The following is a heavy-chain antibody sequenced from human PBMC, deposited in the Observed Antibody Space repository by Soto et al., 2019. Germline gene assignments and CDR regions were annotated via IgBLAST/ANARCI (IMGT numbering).Heavy chain of an antibody. D-gene: IGHD1-26*01. J-gene: IGHJ4*02. CDR2: MSPNNGDT. CDR3: ARGDDEGVDY. Sequence: QVQLVQSGAEVKEPGASVKVSCTSSGYTFTGPHINWVRQATGQGLEWMGWMSPNNGDTGYAQQFQGRVTMTRDTSTSGAYMEVSRLTSEDTAVYDWARGDDEGVDYWGQGNPVTVPP. CDR1: GYTFTGPH. V-gene: IGHV1-8*01.